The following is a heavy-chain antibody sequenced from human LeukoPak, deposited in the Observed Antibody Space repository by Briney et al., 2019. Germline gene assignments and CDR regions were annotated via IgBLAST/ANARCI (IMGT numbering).Heavy chain of an antibody. CDR1: GFTFSSYS. D-gene: IGHD3-10*01. CDR3: ARAGLITMVRGVLNWFDP. Sequence: PGGSLRLSCAASGFTFSSYSMNWVRQAPGKGLEWVSSISSSSSYIYYADSVKGRFTISRDDAKNSLYLQMNSLRAEDTAVYYCARAGLITMVRGVLNWFDPWGQGTLVTVSS. CDR2: ISSSSSYI. V-gene: IGHV3-21*01. J-gene: IGHJ5*02.